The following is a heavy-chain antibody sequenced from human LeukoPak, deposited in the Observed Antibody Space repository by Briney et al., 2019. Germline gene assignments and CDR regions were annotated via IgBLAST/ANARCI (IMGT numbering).Heavy chain of an antibody. Sequence: ASVKVSCKASGYIFTGYYMYWVRQAPGQGLEWMGWINPNSGGTNYAQKFQGRVTMTRDTSISTAYMELSRLRSDDTAVYYCARGPLYCGGDCFNDYWGQGTLVTVSS. CDR1: GYIFTGYY. V-gene: IGHV1-2*02. CDR3: ARGPLYCGGDCFNDY. CDR2: INPNSGGT. J-gene: IGHJ4*02. D-gene: IGHD2-21*02.